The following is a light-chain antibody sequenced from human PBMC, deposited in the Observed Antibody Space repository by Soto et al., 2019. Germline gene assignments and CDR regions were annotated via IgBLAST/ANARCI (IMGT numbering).Light chain of an antibody. J-gene: IGKJ1*01. CDR1: QSVSTR. Sequence: DSQMTQSPSSLSASVGDRVTIICRASQSVSTRLAWYQQKPGKAPKVLIYDASSLESGVPSRFSGSGSGTKFTLTIVSLQPDDFATYYCQQYSTYSRAFGQGTKVDIK. CDR2: DAS. V-gene: IGKV1-5*02. CDR3: QQYSTYSRA.